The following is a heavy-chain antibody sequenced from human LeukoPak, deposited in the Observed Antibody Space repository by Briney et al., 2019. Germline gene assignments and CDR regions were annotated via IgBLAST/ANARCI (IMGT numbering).Heavy chain of an antibody. CDR3: ARDTRDYYDSSGHYYVGTFDF. J-gene: IGHJ4*02. CDR2: IWYDGSNK. D-gene: IGHD3-22*01. Sequence: GKSLRLSCAASGFTFSNYDMHWVRQAPGKGLEWVAVIWYDGSNKYYGDSVKGRFTISRDNSKNTLYLQVNSLRAEDTAVYYCARDTRDYYDSSGHYYVGTFDFWGQGTLVTVS. CDR1: GFTFSNYD. V-gene: IGHV3-33*01.